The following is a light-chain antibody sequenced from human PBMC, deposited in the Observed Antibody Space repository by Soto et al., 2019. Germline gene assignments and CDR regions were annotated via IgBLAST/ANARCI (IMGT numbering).Light chain of an antibody. CDR3: QQYGSSPWT. CDR1: QSVSSN. J-gene: IGKJ1*01. V-gene: IGKV3D-20*01. CDR2: DAS. Sequence: EIVMTQSPATLSLSPLEISTLSCRASQSVSSNLAWYQQKPGLAPRLLIYDASRRATGIPDRFSGSGSGADFILSISRLEPEDFAVYYCQQYGSSPWTFGQGTKVDIK.